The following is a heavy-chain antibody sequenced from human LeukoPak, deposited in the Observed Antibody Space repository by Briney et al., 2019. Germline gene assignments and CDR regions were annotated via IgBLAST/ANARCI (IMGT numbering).Heavy chain of an antibody. CDR3: ARAYDSSGPFDY. V-gene: IGHV4-59*01. CDR1: GGSISRNY. Sequence: SETLSLTCTVSGGSISRNYWSWIRQPPGKVLEWIGYIYNSGSTNYNPSLKSRVTISVDTSNNHLSLKLSSVTAADTAAYYCARAYDSSGPFDYWGQGTLVTVSS. CDR2: IYNSGST. J-gene: IGHJ4*02. D-gene: IGHD3-22*01.